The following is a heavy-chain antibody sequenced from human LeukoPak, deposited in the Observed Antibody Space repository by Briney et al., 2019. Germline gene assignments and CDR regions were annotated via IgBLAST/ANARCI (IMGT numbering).Heavy chain of an antibody. CDR3: AREPLRYDSSGPLDY. V-gene: IGHV3-23*01. Sequence: GGSLRLSCAASGFTFSSYAMSWVRQAPGKGLEWVSAISGSGGSTYYADSVKGRFTISKDISENTLYLQMNSLRAEDTAVYYCAREPLRYDSSGPLDYWGQGTLVTVSS. J-gene: IGHJ4*02. CDR1: GFTFSSYA. CDR2: ISGSGGST. D-gene: IGHD3-22*01.